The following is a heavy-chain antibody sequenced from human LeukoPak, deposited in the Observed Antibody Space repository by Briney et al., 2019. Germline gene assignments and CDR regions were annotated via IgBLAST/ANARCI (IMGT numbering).Heavy chain of an antibody. CDR1: GFTFSSYA. V-gene: IGHV3-30-3*01. CDR2: ISYDGSNK. CDR3: ASPFWSGFPENYYYYGMDV. Sequence: GGSLRLSCAASGFTFSSYAMHWVRQAPGKGLEGVAVISYDGSNKYYADSVKGRFTISRDNSKNTLYLQMNSLRAEDTAVYYCASPFWSGFPENYYYYGMDVWGQGTTVTVSS. J-gene: IGHJ6*02. D-gene: IGHD3-3*01.